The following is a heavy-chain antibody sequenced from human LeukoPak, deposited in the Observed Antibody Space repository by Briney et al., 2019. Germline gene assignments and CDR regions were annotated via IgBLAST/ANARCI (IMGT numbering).Heavy chain of an antibody. J-gene: IGHJ6*02. CDR2: ISSGGEST. V-gene: IGHV3-11*01. D-gene: IGHD3-3*01. CDR1: GFTFGDYY. Sequence: GGSLRLSCAASGFTFGDYYMSWIRQAPGMGLEWVSYISSGGESTYYADSVECRFTISRDNAENSLYLQMDSLRAEDTAVYYCARAGLYDFWSASIQTYDYYYYGMDVWGQGTTVTVSS. CDR3: ARAGLYDFWSASIQTYDYYYYGMDV.